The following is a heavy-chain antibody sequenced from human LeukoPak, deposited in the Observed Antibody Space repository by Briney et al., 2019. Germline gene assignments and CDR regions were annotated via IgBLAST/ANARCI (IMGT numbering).Heavy chain of an antibody. CDR2: LHPNTIVT. J-gene: IGHJ4*02. Sequence: ASVTDSLKCTGYTYTYYYLHWVRQAPGQGREGVGWLHPNTIVTNFDQPFQGRLTLTSDTSISTAYTALSRLRSADTALYYCAIGTKATFGPVDYWGQGTLVTVSS. CDR1: GYTYTYYY. D-gene: IGHD3/OR15-3a*01. V-gene: IGHV1-2*02. CDR3: AIGTKATFGPVDY.